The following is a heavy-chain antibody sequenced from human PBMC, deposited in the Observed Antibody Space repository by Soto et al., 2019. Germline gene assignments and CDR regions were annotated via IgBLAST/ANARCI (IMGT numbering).Heavy chain of an antibody. V-gene: IGHV5-51*01. CDR3: ARRHYHILTGQRYYLDF. CDR1: GYRFSTFW. D-gene: IGHD3-9*01. CDR2: IYPDQSRA. J-gene: IGHJ4*02. Sequence: GESLKISCKGSGYRFSTFWIGWVRQMPGKGLEWVAIIYPDQSRAMYSPAFQGQVTISVDKSISTDYLQWNSLKASDTAIYYCARRHYHILTGQRYYLDFWGPGNLVTVSS.